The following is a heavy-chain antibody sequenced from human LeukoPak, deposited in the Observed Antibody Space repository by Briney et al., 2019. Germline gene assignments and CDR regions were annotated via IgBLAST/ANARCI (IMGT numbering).Heavy chain of an antibody. CDR2: ISYDGSNK. CDR1: GFTFSSYG. D-gene: IGHD2-15*01. Sequence: GGSLRLSCAASGFTFSSYGMHWVRQAPGKGLEWVAVISYDGSNKYYADSVKGRFIISKDNSKNTLYLQMNSLRAEDTAVYYCATHHSTKGFDYWGQGTLVTVSS. J-gene: IGHJ4*02. CDR3: ATHHSTKGFDY. V-gene: IGHV3-30*03.